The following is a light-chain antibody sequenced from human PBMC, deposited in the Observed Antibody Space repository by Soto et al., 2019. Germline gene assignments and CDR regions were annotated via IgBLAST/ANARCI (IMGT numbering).Light chain of an antibody. CDR2: EAS. V-gene: IGLV2-14*01. J-gene: IGLJ2*01. CDR1: RSDVGAYKF. Sequence: QSVLTQPASVSGSPGQSITISCTGSRSDVGAYKFVSWFQQHPGKAPKLIMYEASYRPSGIPLRFSASKSVNTASLTISGLQAEDEAHYYCSSFTSKSTLIFGGGTKLTV. CDR3: SSFTSKSTLI.